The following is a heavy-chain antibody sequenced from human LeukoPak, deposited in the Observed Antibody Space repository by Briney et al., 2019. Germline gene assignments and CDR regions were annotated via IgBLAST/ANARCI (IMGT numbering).Heavy chain of an antibody. D-gene: IGHD3-10*01. V-gene: IGHV1-69*05. J-gene: IGHJ6*03. CDR1: GGTFSSYA. CDR3: ATVSLPYYGSLSYYMDV. Sequence: SVKVSCKASGGTFSSYAISWVRQAPGQGLEWMGGIIPIFGTANYAQKFQGRVTITTDESTSTAYMELSSLRSEDTAVYYCATVSLPYYGSLSYYMDVWGKGTTVTVSS. CDR2: IIPIFGTA.